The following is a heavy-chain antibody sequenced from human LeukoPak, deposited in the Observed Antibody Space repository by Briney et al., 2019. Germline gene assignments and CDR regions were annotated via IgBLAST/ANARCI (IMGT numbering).Heavy chain of an antibody. CDR2: ITGSGGST. Sequence: GGSLRLSCAASGFTFSNYAVNWVRQAPGKGLEWVSTITGSGGSTFYADTVKGRFTISRDNSMDTLYLQMNSLRAEDTGVYYCARSPPGSWGQGTLVTVSS. CDR1: GFTFSNYA. CDR3: ARSPPGS. V-gene: IGHV3-23*01. J-gene: IGHJ5*02. D-gene: IGHD7-27*01.